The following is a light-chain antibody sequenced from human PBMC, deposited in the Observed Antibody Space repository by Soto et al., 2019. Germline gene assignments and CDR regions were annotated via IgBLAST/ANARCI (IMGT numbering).Light chain of an antibody. J-gene: IGLJ2*01. V-gene: IGLV2-8*01. CDR3: SSYAGSNNLGV. CDR1: SSDVGGYNY. CDR2: EVS. Sequence: QSVLTQPPSASGSPGQSVTISCTGPSSDVGGYNYVSWYQQHPGKAPKLMIYEVSKRPSGVPDRFSGSKSGNTASLTVSGLQAEDEADYYCSSYAGSNNLGVFGGGTKLTVL.